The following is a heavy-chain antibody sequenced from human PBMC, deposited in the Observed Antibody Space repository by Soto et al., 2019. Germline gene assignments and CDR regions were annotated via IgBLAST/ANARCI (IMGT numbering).Heavy chain of an antibody. Sequence: GPSVKVSCKASGGTFSSYAISWVRQAPGQGLERMGGIIPIFGTANYAQKFQGRVTITADESTSTAYMELSSLRSEDTAVYYCARDSSGRGWFDPWGQGTLVTVSS. CDR3: ARDSSGRGWFDP. D-gene: IGHD3-10*01. CDR2: IIPIFGTA. J-gene: IGHJ5*02. CDR1: GGTFSSYA. V-gene: IGHV1-69*13.